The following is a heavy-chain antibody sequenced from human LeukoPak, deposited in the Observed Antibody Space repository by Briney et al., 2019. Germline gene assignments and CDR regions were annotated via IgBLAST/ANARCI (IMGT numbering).Heavy chain of an antibody. D-gene: IGHD3-10*01. CDR2: ISGSGGST. V-gene: IGHV3-23*01. Sequence: GGSLRLSCAASGFTFSSYAMSWVRQAPGKGLEWASAISGSGGSTYYADSVKGRFTISRDNSKNTLYLQMNSLRAEDTAVYYCAKGTTYYYGSGSFHFDYWGQGTLVTVSS. CDR3: AKGTTYYYGSGSFHFDY. CDR1: GFTFSSYA. J-gene: IGHJ4*02.